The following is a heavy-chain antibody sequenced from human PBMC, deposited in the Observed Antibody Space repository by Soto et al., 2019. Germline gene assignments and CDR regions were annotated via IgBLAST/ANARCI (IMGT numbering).Heavy chain of an antibody. J-gene: IGHJ4*02. CDR1: GFTFSSYA. V-gene: IGHV3-23*01. CDR3: AKSTTGTTLDY. D-gene: IGHD1-1*01. Sequence: GGALRLSCGASGFTFSSYAMSWVRQAPGKGLEWVSAISGSGGSTYYADSVKGRFTISRDNSKNTLYLQMNSLRAEDTAVYYCAKSTTGTTLDYWGQGTLVTVSS. CDR2: ISGSGGST.